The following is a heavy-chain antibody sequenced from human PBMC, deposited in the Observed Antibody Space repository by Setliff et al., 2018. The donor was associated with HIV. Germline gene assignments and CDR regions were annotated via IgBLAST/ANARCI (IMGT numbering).Heavy chain of an antibody. J-gene: IGHJ4*02. Sequence: SETLSLTCTVSGGSISSYYWSWIRQPPGKGLEWIGYIYTSGSTNYNHSLKSRVNISVDTSKNQFSLKLISVTAADTAVYYCARGLSFYDPGGFDYWGQGTLVTVSS. CDR3: ARGLSFYDPGGFDY. D-gene: IGHD3-22*01. CDR2: IYTSGST. V-gene: IGHV4-4*09. CDR1: GGSISSYY.